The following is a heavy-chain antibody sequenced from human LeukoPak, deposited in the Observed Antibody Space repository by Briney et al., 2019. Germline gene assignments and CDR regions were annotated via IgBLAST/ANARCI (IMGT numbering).Heavy chain of an antibody. CDR2: ISSSGSTI. CDR3: ARERFLEWGYYFDY. V-gene: IGHV3-11*01. J-gene: IGHJ4*02. D-gene: IGHD3-3*01. CDR1: GFTFSDYY. Sequence: PGGSLRPSCAASGFTFSDYYMSWIRQAPGKGLEWVSYISSSGSTIYYADSVKGRFTISRDNAKNSLYLQMNSLRAEDTAVYYCARERFLEWGYYFDYWGQGTLVTVSS.